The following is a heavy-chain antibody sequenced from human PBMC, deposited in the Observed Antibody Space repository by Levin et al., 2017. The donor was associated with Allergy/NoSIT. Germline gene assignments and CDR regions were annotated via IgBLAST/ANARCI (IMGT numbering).Heavy chain of an antibody. V-gene: IGHV4-39*07. CDR3: ARDTPNYSDY. CDR1: GGSISSSSYY. CDR2: IYYSGST. J-gene: IGHJ4*02. Sequence: SETLSLTCTVSGGSISSSSYYWGWIRQPPGKGLEWIGSIYYSGSTYYNPSLKSRVTISVDTSKNQFSLKLSSVTAADTAVYYCARDTPNYSDYWGQGTLVTVSS.